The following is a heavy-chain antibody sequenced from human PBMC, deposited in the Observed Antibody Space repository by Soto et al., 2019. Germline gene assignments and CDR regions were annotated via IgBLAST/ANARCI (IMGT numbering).Heavy chain of an antibody. CDR2: INWNYDK. V-gene: IGHV2-70*01. J-gene: IGHJ6*02. CDR3: TRINSMVRGVKYGMDV. CDR1: GFSLRTSGMC. D-gene: IGHD3-10*01. Sequence: SGPTLANPTQTFTLTCTFSGFSLRTSGMCVSWIRQPPGKARKWLSIINWNYDKYYSTSLKTRLTISKDTAKIQVVLTMTNMDPVDTATYYCTRINSMVRGVKYGMDVWGQGTTVTVSS.